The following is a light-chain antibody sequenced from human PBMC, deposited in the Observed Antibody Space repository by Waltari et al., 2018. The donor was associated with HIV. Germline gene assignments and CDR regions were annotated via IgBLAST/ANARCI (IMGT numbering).Light chain of an antibody. J-gene: IGLJ1*01. V-gene: IGLV2-14*01. Sequence: QSGLTQPASVSGSPGQPLTISCTGTTSDVGGYNYVSWYQQHPGKAPKLIIYEVSNRPSGVSTRFSGSKSCNTASLTISVLQPEDETDYYCSSFSSSSTPYVFGTGTKVTVL. CDR2: EVS. CDR1: TSDVGGYNY. CDR3: SSFSSSSTPYV.